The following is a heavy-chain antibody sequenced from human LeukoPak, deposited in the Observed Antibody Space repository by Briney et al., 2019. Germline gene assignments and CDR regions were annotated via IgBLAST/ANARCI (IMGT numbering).Heavy chain of an antibody. J-gene: IGHJ5*02. Sequence: SQTLSLTCTVSGGSISSGDYYWSWIRQHPGKGLEWIGYIYYSGSTYYNPPLKSRVTISVDTSKNQFSLKLSSVTAADTAVYYCARALRSFDWFDPWGQRNLVTVSS. CDR1: GGSISSGDYY. CDR3: ARALRSFDWFDP. D-gene: IGHD3-9*01. CDR2: IYYSGST. V-gene: IGHV4-31*03.